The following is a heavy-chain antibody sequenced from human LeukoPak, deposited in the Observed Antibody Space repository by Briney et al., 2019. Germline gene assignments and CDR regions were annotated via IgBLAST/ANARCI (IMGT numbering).Heavy chain of an antibody. J-gene: IGHJ4*02. CDR1: GVLISSYY. CDR3: ARDSNHFDY. D-gene: IGHD4-11*01. CDR2: IYYSGST. Sequence: SETLSLTCSVSGVLISSYYWSWIRQPPAKGLEWIGYIYYSGSTNYNPSLKSRVTISVATSKNQFSLKLSSVTAADTAVYYCARDSNHFDYWGQGTLVTVSS. V-gene: IGHV4-59*01.